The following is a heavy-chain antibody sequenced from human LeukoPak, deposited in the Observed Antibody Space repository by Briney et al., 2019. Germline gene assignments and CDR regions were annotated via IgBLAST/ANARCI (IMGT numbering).Heavy chain of an antibody. V-gene: IGHV1-2*02. J-gene: IGHJ4*02. D-gene: IGHD4-17*01. CDR3: TRGTVTRGLDY. CDR1: GYTFTDYY. CDR2: INPNSGGT. Sequence: ASVKDSCMASGYTFTDYYIHWVRQAPGQGLEWMGWINPNSGGTNYAQKFQGRVTMTRDTSITTGYMDLSSLTSDDTAVYYCTRGTVTRGLDYWGQGTLVTVSS.